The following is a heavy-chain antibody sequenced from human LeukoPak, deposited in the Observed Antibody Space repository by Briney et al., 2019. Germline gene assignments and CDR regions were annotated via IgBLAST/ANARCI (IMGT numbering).Heavy chain of an antibody. CDR1: GGSISSYY. CDR2: IYTSGST. D-gene: IGHD6-13*01. V-gene: IGHV4-4*07. CDR3: ARVDPRGIAAAGTDAFDI. J-gene: IGHJ3*02. Sequence: PSETLSLTCTVSGGSISSYYWSWIRQPAGKGLEWIGRIYTSGSTNYNPSLKSRVAMSVDTSKTQFSLKLSSVTAADTAVYYCARVDPRGIAAAGTDAFDIWGQGTMVTVSS.